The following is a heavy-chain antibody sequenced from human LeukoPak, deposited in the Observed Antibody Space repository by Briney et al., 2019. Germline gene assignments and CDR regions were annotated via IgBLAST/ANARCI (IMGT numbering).Heavy chain of an antibody. CDR1: GFTFSSYS. V-gene: IGHV3-21*01. Sequence: PGGSLRLSCAASGFTFSSYSMNWVRQAPGKGLEWVSSISSSSYIYYADSVKGRFTISRDSAKNSLYLQMNSLRAEDTAVYFCVRKGDPYYFDYWGQGTLVTVSS. J-gene: IGHJ4*02. CDR3: VRKGDPYYFDY. CDR2: ISSSSYI.